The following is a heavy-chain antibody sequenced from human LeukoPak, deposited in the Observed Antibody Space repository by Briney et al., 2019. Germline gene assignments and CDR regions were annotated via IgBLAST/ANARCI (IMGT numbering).Heavy chain of an antibody. Sequence: PSETLSLTCAVYGGSLSGYYWSWIRQPPGKGLEWIGEINHSGSTNYNPSLKSRVTISVDTSKNQLSLKLSSMTAADTAVYYCARHGFRSFTQPFDYWGQGTLVTVSS. V-gene: IGHV4-34*01. CDR1: GGSLSGYY. CDR2: INHSGST. CDR3: ARHGFRSFTQPFDY. D-gene: IGHD2-21*01. J-gene: IGHJ4*02.